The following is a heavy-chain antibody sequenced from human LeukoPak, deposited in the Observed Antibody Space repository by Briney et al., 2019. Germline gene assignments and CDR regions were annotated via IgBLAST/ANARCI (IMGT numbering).Heavy chain of an antibody. CDR2: IKQDGSEK. V-gene: IGHV3-7*03. CDR3: ARGPSIPPRIQLWLRWGDRYGMDV. D-gene: IGHD5-18*01. CDR1: GFTFSSYW. Sequence: PGGSLRLSCAASGFTFSSYWMSWVRQAPGKGLEWVANIKQDGSEKYYVDSVKGRFTISRDNAKNSLYLQMNSLRAEDTAVYYCARGPSIPPRIQLWLRWGDRYGMDVWGQGTTVTVSS. J-gene: IGHJ6*02.